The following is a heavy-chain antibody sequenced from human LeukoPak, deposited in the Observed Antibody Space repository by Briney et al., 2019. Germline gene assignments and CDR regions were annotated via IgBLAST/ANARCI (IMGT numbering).Heavy chain of an antibody. CDR1: GFTFSSYG. V-gene: IGHV3-23*01. D-gene: IGHD2-15*01. CDR2: ISGSGGST. Sequence: PGGSLRLSCAASGFTFSSYGMSWVRQAPGKGLEWVSAISGSGGSTYYADSVKGRFTISRDNSKNTLYLQMNSLRAEDTAVYYCAKDSGLGYCSGGSCYPFGYWGQGTLITVSS. CDR3: AKDSGLGYCSGGSCYPFGY. J-gene: IGHJ4*02.